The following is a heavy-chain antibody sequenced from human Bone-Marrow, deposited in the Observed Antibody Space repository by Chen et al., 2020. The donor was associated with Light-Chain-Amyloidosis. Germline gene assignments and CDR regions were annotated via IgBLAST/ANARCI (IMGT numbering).Heavy chain of an antibody. D-gene: IGHD2-2*02. CDR1: GGRIKSASYY. Sequence: QVQLQESGPGLVKPSQTLSLTCTVAGGRIKSASYYWGWIRQHPGKGLEWIGYMYYRWSTYYNPSLGSRVTISLDTSQNQFSLRLNSVTAADTAVYYCARATVVTSAIGFFDSWGQGTLVTVSS. V-gene: IGHV4-31*03. CDR3: ARATVVTSAIGFFDS. J-gene: IGHJ4*02. CDR2: MYYRWST.